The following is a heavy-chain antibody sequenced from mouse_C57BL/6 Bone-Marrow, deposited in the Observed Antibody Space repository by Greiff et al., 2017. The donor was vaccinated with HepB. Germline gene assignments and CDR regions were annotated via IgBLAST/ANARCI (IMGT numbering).Heavy chain of an antibody. CDR1: EYEFPSHD. Sequence: DVMLVESGGGLVQPGESLKLSCESNEYEFPSHDMSWVRKTPEKRLELVAAINSDGGSTYYPDTMERRFIISRDNTKKTLYLQMSSLRSEDTALYYCARIYYDYDSAWFAYWGQGTLVTVSA. D-gene: IGHD2-4*01. CDR3: ARIYYDYDSAWFAY. CDR2: INSDGGST. J-gene: IGHJ3*01. V-gene: IGHV5-2*01.